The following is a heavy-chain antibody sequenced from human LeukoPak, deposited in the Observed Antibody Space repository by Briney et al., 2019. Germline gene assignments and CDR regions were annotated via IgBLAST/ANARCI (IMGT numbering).Heavy chain of an antibody. CDR2: IYYSGST. CDR3: ARRGDANGDYGFDP. V-gene: IGHV4-39*01. Sequence: KPSETLSLTCTVSGGSISTSSYYWAWIRQPPGKGLEWIGSIYYSGSTYYNPSLKSRVTVSGDTSKNQFSLKLSSVTAADTAVYYCARRGDANGDYGFDPWGQGTLVTVSS. J-gene: IGHJ5*02. D-gene: IGHD4-17*01. CDR1: GGSISTSSYY.